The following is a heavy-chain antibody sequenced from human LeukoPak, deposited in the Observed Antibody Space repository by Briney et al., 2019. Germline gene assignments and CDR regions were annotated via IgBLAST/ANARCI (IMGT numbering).Heavy chain of an antibody. CDR3: ARHPILGGNSYGFFNRDV. CDR2: IYPGDSDT. D-gene: IGHD5-18*01. V-gene: IGHV5-51*01. Sequence: GESLKISCKGSGYSFTSYWIGWVRQMPGKGLEWMGIIYPGDSDTRYSPSFQGQVTISADKSISTAYLQWSSLKASDTAMYYCARHPILGGNSYGFFNRDVWGKGTRVTVS. J-gene: IGHJ6*03. CDR1: GYSFTSYW.